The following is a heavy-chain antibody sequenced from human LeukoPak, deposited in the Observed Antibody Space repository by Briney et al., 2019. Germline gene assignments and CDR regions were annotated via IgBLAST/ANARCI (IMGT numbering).Heavy chain of an antibody. J-gene: IGHJ5*02. D-gene: IGHD3-22*01. CDR3: ARGTHYYDSSGYSNWFDP. Sequence: SETLSLTCTVSGCSISSGGYYWSWIRQHPGKGLEWIGYIYYSGSTYYNPSLKSRVTISVDTSKNQFSLKLSSVTAADTAVYYCARGTHYYDSSGYSNWFDPWGQGTLVTVSS. V-gene: IGHV4-31*03. CDR2: IYYSGST. CDR1: GCSISSGGYY.